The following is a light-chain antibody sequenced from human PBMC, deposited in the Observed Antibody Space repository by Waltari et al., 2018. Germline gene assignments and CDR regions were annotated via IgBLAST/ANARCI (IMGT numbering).Light chain of an antibody. J-gene: IGKJ2*01. Sequence: DIVMTQSPDSLAVPLGERATVNCKSSQSLLYSSNNKNALAWYQQKPGQPPKLLIDWASTRESGVPDRFSASGSGTNFSLTISSLQAEDVAVYYCQQYYSIPYTFGQGTKLEIK. V-gene: IGKV4-1*01. CDR2: WAS. CDR3: QQYYSIPYT. CDR1: QSLLYSSNNKNA.